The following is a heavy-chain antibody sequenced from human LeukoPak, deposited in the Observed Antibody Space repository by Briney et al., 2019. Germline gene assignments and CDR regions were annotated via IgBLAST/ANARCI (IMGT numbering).Heavy chain of an antibody. CDR2: ISYDGSNK. V-gene: IGHV3-30*04. CDR1: GFTFSSYA. J-gene: IGHJ4*02. D-gene: IGHD4-23*01. CDR3: ARDHSGGGNDRFDY. Sequence: PGGSLRLSCAASGFTFSSYAMHWVRQAPGKGLEWVAVISYDGSNKYYADSVKGRFTISRDNSKNTLYLQMNSLRAEDTAVYYCARDHSGGGNDRFDYWGQGTLVTVSS.